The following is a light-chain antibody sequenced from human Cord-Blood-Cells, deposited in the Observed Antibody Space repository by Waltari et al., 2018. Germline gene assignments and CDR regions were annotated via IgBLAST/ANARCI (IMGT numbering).Light chain of an antibody. CDR1: QDISNY. CDR2: DAS. CDR3: QQYDNRPYT. Sequence: DIQMTQSPSSLSASVGDRVTITCQASQDISNYLNWYQQKPGKAPKLLIYDASNLETGVPSMFSGSGACTDFTFTISSLQPEDIATYYCQQYDNRPYTFGQGTKLEIK. J-gene: IGKJ2*01. V-gene: IGKV1-33*01.